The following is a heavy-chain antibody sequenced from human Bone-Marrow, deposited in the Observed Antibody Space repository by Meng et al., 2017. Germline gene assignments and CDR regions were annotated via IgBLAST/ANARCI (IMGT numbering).Heavy chain of an antibody. CDR2: INPKSCDT. CDR1: GSTSPSCC. V-gene: IGHV1-2*05. D-gene: IGHD3-22*01. CDR3: ARVGVVVITPNWFDP. J-gene: IGHJ5*02. Sequence: VRLVYAAVRVMELGAHCKCSPKAFGSTSPSCCQHWGSWTRGPGVEGMGRINPKSCDTNTEQRFPGRGTMTGDTSISKAYMALSGLRSDDTDVYDCARVGVVVITPNWFDPWGQGTLVTVSS.